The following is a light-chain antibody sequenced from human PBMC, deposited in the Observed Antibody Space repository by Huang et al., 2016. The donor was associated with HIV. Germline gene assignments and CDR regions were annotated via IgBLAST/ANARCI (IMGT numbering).Light chain of an antibody. CDR1: QNIDTN. V-gene: IGKV3-15*01. Sequence: EIVMTQSPATLSVSPGGRAILLCRASQNIDTNVAWYQQKSGQAPRLLIFGASTRATGISARFTGGGSETEFTLTINSVQSEDVAMYYCHQYNDWPPWTFGQGTRVEI. CDR2: GAS. CDR3: HQYNDWPPWT. J-gene: IGKJ1*01.